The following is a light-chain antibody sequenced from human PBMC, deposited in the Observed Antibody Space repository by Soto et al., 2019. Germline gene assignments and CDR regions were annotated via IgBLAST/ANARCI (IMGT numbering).Light chain of an antibody. J-gene: IGKJ1*01. Sequence: DIQMTQSPSSLSASVGDRVTITCRASQSINTYLNWYHQKPGKAPKLLVYAASSLQTGVPSRFSGSGSGTDFTLTISSLQPEDFATYYCQQTYSIPWTFGQRTKVEIK. CDR1: QSINTY. CDR2: AAS. CDR3: QQTYSIPWT. V-gene: IGKV1-39*01.